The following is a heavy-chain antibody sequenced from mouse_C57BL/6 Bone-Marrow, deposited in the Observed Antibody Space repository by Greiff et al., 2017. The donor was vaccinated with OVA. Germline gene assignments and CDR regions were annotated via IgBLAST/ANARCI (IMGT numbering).Heavy chain of an antibody. Sequence: EVMLVESGGGLVKPGGSLKLSCAASGFTFSSYAMSWVRQTPEKRLEWVATISDGGSYTYYPDNVKGRFTISRDNANNNLYLQMSQLQSEDTAMYYGARDHYGSSLYFDYWGQGTTLTVSS. CDR2: ISDGGSYT. D-gene: IGHD1-1*01. V-gene: IGHV5-4*01. CDR1: GFTFSSYA. CDR3: ARDHYGSSLYFDY. J-gene: IGHJ2*01.